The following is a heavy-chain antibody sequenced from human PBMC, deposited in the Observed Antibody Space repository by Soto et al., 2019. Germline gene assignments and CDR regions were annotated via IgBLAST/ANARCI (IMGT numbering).Heavy chain of an antibody. D-gene: IGHD3-22*01. J-gene: IGHJ4*02. Sequence: EVQLVESGGGLVKPWGSLRLSCTASGFTFNTYSMNWVRQAPGRGLEWVSSISSSSSYIYYADSVKGRFTISRDNAKNSLYLQMNSLRAEDTAVYYCAREFDYYDSSGYTYWGQGTLVTVSS. CDR2: ISSSSSYI. CDR1: GFTFNTYS. V-gene: IGHV3-21*02. CDR3: AREFDYYDSSGYTY.